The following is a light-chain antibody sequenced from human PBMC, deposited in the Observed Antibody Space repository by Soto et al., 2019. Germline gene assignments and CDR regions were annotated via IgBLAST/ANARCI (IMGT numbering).Light chain of an antibody. CDR2: GNI. V-gene: IGLV1-40*01. Sequence: QSVLTQPPSVSGAPGQRVTISCTGRSSNIGAGYDVHWYQQLPGTAPKLLIYGNINRPSGVPDRFSGSKSGTSASLAITGLRAEDEADYYCQSYDSRLSGWVFGGGTKLTVL. J-gene: IGLJ3*02. CDR1: SSNIGAGYD. CDR3: QSYDSRLSGWV.